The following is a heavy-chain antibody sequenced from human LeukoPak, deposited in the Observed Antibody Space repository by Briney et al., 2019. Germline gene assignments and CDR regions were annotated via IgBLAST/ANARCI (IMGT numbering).Heavy chain of an antibody. CDR1: GDSISTYY. CDR2: IYDTGST. D-gene: IGHD6-13*01. CDR3: ARHVKQQLVKPWFDH. Sequence: PPETLSLTCTVSGDSISTYYWSCIPQPPGKGLEWIVYIYDTGSTNYNPSLKSRLTISVDTSKNQFSVNLNSVTAADTAVYYCARHVKQQLVKPWFDHWGQGILVTVSS. V-gene: IGHV4-59*08. J-gene: IGHJ5*02.